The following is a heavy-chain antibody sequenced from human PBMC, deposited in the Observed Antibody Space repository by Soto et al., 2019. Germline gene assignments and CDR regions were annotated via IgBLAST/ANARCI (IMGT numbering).Heavy chain of an antibody. D-gene: IGHD3-3*01. Sequence: SETLSLTCDVSRYSINNNNWWSWVRQPPGGGLEWIGELHHGGSTNYNPSLESRVTISVDTSKNQFSLKLSSVTAADTAVYYCARAKGVSNDFWSGYSTYFDYWGQGTLVTVSS. CDR3: ARAKGVSNDFWSGYSTYFDY. V-gene: IGHV4-4*02. J-gene: IGHJ4*02. CDR2: LHHGGST. CDR1: RYSINNNNW.